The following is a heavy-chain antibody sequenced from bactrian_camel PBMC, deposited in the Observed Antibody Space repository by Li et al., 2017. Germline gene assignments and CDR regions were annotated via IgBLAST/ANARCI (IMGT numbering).Heavy chain of an antibody. CDR2: IYSGGEPT. CDR3: AAVYCDGEWRGSPISTH. Sequence: HVQLVESGGGSVQAGGSLKLSCAASGLTFTGGNCMGWFRQAPGTEREGVAGIYSGGEPTYYAESVQGRFTISKDKANSLVLQMNDLQPEDSAMYFCAAVYCDGEWRGSPISTHWGQGTQVTVS. J-gene: IGHJ4*01. V-gene: IGHV3S1*01. CDR1: GLTFTGGNC. D-gene: IGHD4*01.